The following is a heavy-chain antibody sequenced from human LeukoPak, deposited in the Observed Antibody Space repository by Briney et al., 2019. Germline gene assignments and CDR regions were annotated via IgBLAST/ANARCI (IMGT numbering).Heavy chain of an antibody. J-gene: IGHJ5*02. CDR2: INSDGSST. Sequence: GGSLRLSCAASGFTVSSYWMHWVRHAPGKGLVWVSRINSDGSSTNYADSVKGRFTISRDNAKNTLFLQMNSLRAEDTAVYYCARDRYSSSWVPNWFDPWGQGTLVTVSS. V-gene: IGHV3-74*01. CDR3: ARDRYSSSWVPNWFDP. D-gene: IGHD6-13*01. CDR1: GFTVSSYW.